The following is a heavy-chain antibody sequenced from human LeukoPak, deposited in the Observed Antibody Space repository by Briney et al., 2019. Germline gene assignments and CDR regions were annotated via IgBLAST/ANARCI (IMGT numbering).Heavy chain of an antibody. CDR1: GFTFSSYW. J-gene: IGHJ4*02. V-gene: IGHV3-7*01. CDR3: AREDTTSSGFDY. Sequence: PGGSLRLSCAASGFTFSSYWMSWVRQAPGKGLEWVANIKQDGNEKYCVDSGKGRFTISRDNAKNSLYLQMNSLRAEDTAVYYCAREDTTSSGFDYWGQGTLVTVSS. D-gene: IGHD6-6*01. CDR2: IKQDGNEK.